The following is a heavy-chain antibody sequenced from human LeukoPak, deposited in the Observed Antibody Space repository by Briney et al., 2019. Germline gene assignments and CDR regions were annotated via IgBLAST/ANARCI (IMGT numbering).Heavy chain of an antibody. J-gene: IGHJ4*02. Sequence: ASVKVSCKASGYTFTGYYMHWVRQAPGQGLEWMGWINPNSGGTNYAQKFQGRVTMTRDTSISTAYMELSRLRSDVTAVYYCARAGRVCSSTSCYTGGRVDYWGQGTLVTVSS. CDR1: GYTFTGYY. CDR3: ARAGRVCSSTSCYTGGRVDY. CDR2: INPNSGGT. V-gene: IGHV1-2*02. D-gene: IGHD2-2*02.